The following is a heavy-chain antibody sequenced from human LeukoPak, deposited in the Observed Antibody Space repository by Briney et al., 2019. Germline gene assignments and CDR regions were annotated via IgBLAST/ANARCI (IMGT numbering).Heavy chain of an antibody. CDR3: ARRYSSGLSAAFDI. D-gene: IGHD6-19*01. V-gene: IGHV4-4*09. J-gene: IGHJ3*02. Sequence: SETLSLTCTVSGGSISSYYWSWIPQPPGKGLEWIGYIYTSGSTNYNPSLKSRVTISVDTSKNQFSLKLSSVTAADTAVYYCARRYSSGLSAAFDIWGQGTMVTVSS. CDR2: IYTSGST. CDR1: GGSISSYY.